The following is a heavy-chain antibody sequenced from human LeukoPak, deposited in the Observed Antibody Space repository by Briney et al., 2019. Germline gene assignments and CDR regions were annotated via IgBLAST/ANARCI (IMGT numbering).Heavy chain of an antibody. D-gene: IGHD6-13*01. CDR3: VRAPPVYSSILGVGRSYYFDY. Sequence: TPSLTCAVYVGSSSGYYSSAIRQPPGKGLEWVGEINHIGSTNYNPSLKSRVSTSVYTSKNNFSLKLRSVSAAETAVYFFVRAPPVYSSILGVGRSYYFDYWGQGTLVTASS. V-gene: IGHV4-34*01. J-gene: IGHJ4*02. CDR1: VGSSSGYY. CDR2: INHIGST.